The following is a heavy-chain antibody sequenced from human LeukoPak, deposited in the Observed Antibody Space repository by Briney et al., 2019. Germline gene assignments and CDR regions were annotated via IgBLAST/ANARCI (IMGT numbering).Heavy chain of an antibody. CDR1: GFTFDDYA. Sequence: GGSLRLSCAASGFTFDDYAMHWVRQAPGKGLEWVSGISWNSGSIGYADSVKGRFTISRDNAKNSLYLQMNSLRAEDTALYYCAKDRSAMVTRGSDYWGQGTLVTVSS. D-gene: IGHD5-18*01. J-gene: IGHJ4*02. CDR3: AKDRSAMVTRGSDY. V-gene: IGHV3-9*01. CDR2: ISWNSGSI.